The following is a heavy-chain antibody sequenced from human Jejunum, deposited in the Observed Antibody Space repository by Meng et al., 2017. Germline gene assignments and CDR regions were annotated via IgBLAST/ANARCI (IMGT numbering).Heavy chain of an antibody. CDR1: GSTFSTYT. V-gene: IGHV1-69*08. Sequence: QVQLVQSGAEVKKPGSSVKVSCKASGSTFSTYTINWVRQAPGQGLEWMGKIVPVLGLADYAQKFQGRVTITADRSTSTAYMELSSLRSEDTAMYYCARDGDTYVGGYYFDYWGQGTLVTVSS. CDR2: IVPVLGLA. CDR3: ARDGDTYVGGYYFDY. D-gene: IGHD5-18*01. J-gene: IGHJ4*02.